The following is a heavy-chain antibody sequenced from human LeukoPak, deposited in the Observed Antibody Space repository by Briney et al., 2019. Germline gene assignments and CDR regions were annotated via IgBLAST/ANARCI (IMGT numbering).Heavy chain of an antibody. Sequence: GASVKVSCKASGYTFTSYAMHWVRQAPGQGLEWMGWINPNSGGTNYAQKFQGRVTMTRDTSISTAYMELSRLRSDDTAVYYCARAFPSSTGYYNGDAFDIWGQGTMVTVSS. CDR1: GYTFTSYA. V-gene: IGHV1-2*02. CDR2: INPNSGGT. J-gene: IGHJ3*02. D-gene: IGHD3-9*01. CDR3: ARAFPSSTGYYNGDAFDI.